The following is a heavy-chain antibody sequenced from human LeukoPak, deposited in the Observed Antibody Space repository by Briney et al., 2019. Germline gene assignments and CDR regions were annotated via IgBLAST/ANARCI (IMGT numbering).Heavy chain of an antibody. CDR2: ISHDGSNK. CDR1: GFTFSSHG. CDR3: AKGHYMDV. Sequence: GGSLRLSCAASGFTFSSHGMHWVRQAPGKGLEWVAVISHDGSNKYYADSVKGRFTISRDSSKNTLYLQMNSLRAEDTAVYYCAKGHYMDVWGKGTTVTVSS. J-gene: IGHJ6*03. V-gene: IGHV3-30*18.